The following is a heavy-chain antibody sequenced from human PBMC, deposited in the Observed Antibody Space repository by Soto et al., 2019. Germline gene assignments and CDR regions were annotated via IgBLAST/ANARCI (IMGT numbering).Heavy chain of an antibody. CDR1: GFTVNSNY. CDR3: ARVRYCSGGSCYPYYYYGMDV. V-gene: IGHV3-21*01. J-gene: IGHJ6*02. D-gene: IGHD2-15*01. CDR2: ISSSSSYI. Sequence: EVQLVESGGGLINPGESLRLSCAASGFTVNSNYLTWVRQAPGKGLKWVSSISSSSSYIYYADSVKGRFTISRDNAKNSLYLQMNSLRAEDTAVYYCARVRYCSGGSCYPYYYYGMDVWGQGTTVTVSS.